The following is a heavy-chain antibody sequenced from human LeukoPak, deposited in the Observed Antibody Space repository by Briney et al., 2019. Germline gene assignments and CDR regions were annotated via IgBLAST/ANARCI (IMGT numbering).Heavy chain of an antibody. CDR3: ARIGNYDFSDY. CDR1: FTFDSHW. V-gene: IGHV3-74*01. D-gene: IGHD3-3*01. J-gene: IGHJ4*02. CDR2: ISRDGSII. Sequence: PGGSLRLSCAGFTFDSHWMHWVRQAPGKGLMWVSGISRDGSIIRYADSVKGRFTISRDNAKNSLYLQMNSLRAEDTAVYYCARIGNYDFSDYWGQGTLVTVSS.